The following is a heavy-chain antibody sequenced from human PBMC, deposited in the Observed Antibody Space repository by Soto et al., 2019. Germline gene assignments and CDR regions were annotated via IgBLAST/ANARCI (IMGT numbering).Heavy chain of an antibody. J-gene: IGHJ4*02. CDR3: ARDLGDYAFDY. V-gene: IGHV3-30-3*01. Sequence: QVQLVESGGGVVQPGRSLRLSCAASGFTFSSYAMHWVRQAPGKGLEWVAVISYDGSNKYYADSVKGRFTISRDNSKNTLYLQMNSLRAEDTAVYYCARDLGDYAFDYWGQGTLVTVSS. CDR1: GFTFSSYA. CDR2: ISYDGSNK. D-gene: IGHD4-17*01.